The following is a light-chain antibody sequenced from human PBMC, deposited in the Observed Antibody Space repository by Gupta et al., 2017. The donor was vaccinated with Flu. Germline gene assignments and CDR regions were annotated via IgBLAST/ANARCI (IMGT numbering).Light chain of an antibody. Sequence: QSALTQPASVSGSPGQSITISCTGTSSDVGGYNYVSWYQQPPGKAPQLMIYEVSNRPSGVSNRFSGSKSGNTASLTLSGLQAEDEADYYCSSYTSSSRVFGGGTKLTVL. J-gene: IGLJ3*02. CDR1: SSDVGGYNY. V-gene: IGLV2-14*01. CDR2: EVS. CDR3: SSYTSSSRV.